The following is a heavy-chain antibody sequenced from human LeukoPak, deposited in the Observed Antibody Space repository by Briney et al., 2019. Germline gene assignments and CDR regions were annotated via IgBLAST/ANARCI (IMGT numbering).Heavy chain of an antibody. CDR2: INAGNGNT. CDR3: ARGDCSGGSCYTS. V-gene: IGHV1-3*03. J-gene: IGHJ5*02. D-gene: IGHD2-15*01. Sequence: ASVKVSCKASGYTFTSYAIHWVRQAPGQRLEWMGWINAGNGNTKYSQEFQGRVTITRDTSASTAYMELSSLRSEDMAVYYCARGDCSGGSCYTSWGQGTLVTVSS. CDR1: GYTFTSYA.